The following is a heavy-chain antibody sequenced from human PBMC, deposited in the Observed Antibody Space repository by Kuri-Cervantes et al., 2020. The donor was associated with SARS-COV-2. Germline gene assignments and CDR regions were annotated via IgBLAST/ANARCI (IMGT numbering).Heavy chain of an antibody. D-gene: IGHD3-16*01. J-gene: IGHJ4*02. V-gene: IGHV4-4*07. CDR2: IYTSGST. CDR3: ARDGGRWGEPYFDY. CDR1: GGSISSYY. Sequence: SETLSLTCTVSGGSISSYYWSRIRQPAGKGLEWIGRIYTSGSTNYNPSLKSRVTMSVDTSKNQFSLKLSSVTAADTAVYYCARDGGRWGEPYFDYWGQGTLVTVSS.